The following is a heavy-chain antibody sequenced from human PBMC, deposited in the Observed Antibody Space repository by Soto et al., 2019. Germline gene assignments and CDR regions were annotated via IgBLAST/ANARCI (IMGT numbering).Heavy chain of an antibody. CDR1: GAYMRGFY. CDR3: ARDNGNYDFDF. D-gene: IGHD1-7*01. Sequence: QVQLQESGPGLVKPSDTLSLTCTVSGAYMRGFYWHWILQPPGQGLEWIGYIYYSGRSSYNPSLKSRVTISLDTSKSQFSLALSSVTAADTAFYYCARDNGNYDFDFWGQGTLVTVSS. J-gene: IGHJ4*02. V-gene: IGHV4-59*01. CDR2: IYYSGRS.